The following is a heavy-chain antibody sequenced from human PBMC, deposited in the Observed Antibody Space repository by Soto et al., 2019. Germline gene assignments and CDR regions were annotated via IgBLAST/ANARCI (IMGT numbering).Heavy chain of an antibody. CDR2: IVPSVDTT. J-gene: IGHJ6*02. Sequence: QVQLVQSGTEVKKPGASVKVSCKASGGTFSRSGFHWVRQAPGQGLEWMGMIVPSVDTTNYAQKFQARVTISADQFTSTVYMELRSLRSEDTAVYYGARCPQPPDTADPYAVDVWGQGTRVIVSS. CDR3: ARCPQPPDTADPYAVDV. CDR1: GGTFSRSG. V-gene: IGHV1-69*18. D-gene: IGHD5-18*01.